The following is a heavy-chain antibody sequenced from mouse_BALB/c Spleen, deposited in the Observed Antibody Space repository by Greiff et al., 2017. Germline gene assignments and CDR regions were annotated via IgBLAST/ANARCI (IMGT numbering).Heavy chain of an antibody. CDR3: ARGSPINSYFDY. Sequence: EVKLMESGGGLVQPGGSRKLSCAASGFTFSSFGMHWVRQAPEKGLEWVAYISSGSSTIYYADTVKGRFTISRDNPKNTLFLQMTSLRSEDTAMYYCARGSPINSYFDYWGQGTTLTVAS. J-gene: IGHJ2*01. CDR2: ISSGSSTI. D-gene: IGHD1-1*01. CDR1: GFTFSSFG. V-gene: IGHV5-17*02.